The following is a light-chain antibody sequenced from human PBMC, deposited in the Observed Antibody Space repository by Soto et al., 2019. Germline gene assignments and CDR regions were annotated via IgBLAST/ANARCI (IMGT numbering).Light chain of an antibody. J-gene: IGKJ2*01. CDR2: WAS. CDR3: QQYYSTPYT. Sequence: DIVMTPSPASLAVSLGERATINCKSGQSVLYSSNNKNYLAWYQQKLGQPPKLLIYWASTRESGVPDRFSGSGSGTDFTLTISSLQAEDVAVYYCQQYYSTPYTFGQGTKLEIK. CDR1: QSVLYSSNNKNY. V-gene: IGKV4-1*01.